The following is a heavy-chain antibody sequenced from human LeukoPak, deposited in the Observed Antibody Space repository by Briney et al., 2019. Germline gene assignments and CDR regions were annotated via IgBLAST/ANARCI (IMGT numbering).Heavy chain of an antibody. CDR1: GLTLSNYE. J-gene: IGHJ4*02. V-gene: IGHV3-48*03. Sequence: AGGSLRLSCAASGLTLSNYEMNWVRQAPGKGLEWISYISSSGGTKYYADSVKGRFTISRDNAMNSLYLQMNSLRAEDTAVYYCAHAYFGSGSYYNGRAVFAFDYWGQGTLVSVSS. CDR3: AHAYFGSGSYYNGRAVFAFDY. CDR2: ISSSGGTK. D-gene: IGHD3-10*01.